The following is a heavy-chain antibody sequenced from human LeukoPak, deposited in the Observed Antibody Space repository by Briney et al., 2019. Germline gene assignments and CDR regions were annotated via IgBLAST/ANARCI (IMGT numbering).Heavy chain of an antibody. CDR1: GYTFTGFY. J-gene: IGHJ4*02. CDR3: ARDQDDILTGSYGGNYFDY. D-gene: IGHD3-9*01. Sequence: GASVKVSCKASGYTFTGFYIYWLRQTPGQGLEWLGWINPKSGVTNYAQKFHGRVTMTRDTSILTGYMELNRLTSDDTAVYYCARDQDDILTGSYGGNYFDYWGQGTLVTVSS. CDR2: INPKSGVT. V-gene: IGHV1-2*02.